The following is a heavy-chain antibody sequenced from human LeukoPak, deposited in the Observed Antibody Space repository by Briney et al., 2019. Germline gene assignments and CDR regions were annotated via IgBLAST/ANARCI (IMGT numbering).Heavy chain of an antibody. CDR3: AKTYSGYSHFDY. V-gene: IGHV3-23*01. CDR2: ISGSGGST. J-gene: IGHJ4*02. D-gene: IGHD5-12*01. Sequence: GGPLRLSCAASGFTFSSYGMSWVRQAPGKGLEWVSVISGSGGSTYYADSVKGRFTISRDNSKNTLFLQMNSLRAEDTAVYYCAKTYSGYSHFDYWGQGTLVTVSS. CDR1: GFTFSSYG.